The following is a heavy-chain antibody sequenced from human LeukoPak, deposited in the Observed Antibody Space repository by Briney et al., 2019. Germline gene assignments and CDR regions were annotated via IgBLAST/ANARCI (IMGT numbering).Heavy chain of an antibody. D-gene: IGHD1-26*01. Sequence: STRYAQKFQGRVTMTSDTSTSTVYMELSSLRSEDTAVYYCARDPYSGSYYGYDYWGQGTPVTVSS. CDR3: ARDPYSGSYYGYDY. V-gene: IGHV1-46*01. CDR2: ST. J-gene: IGHJ4*02.